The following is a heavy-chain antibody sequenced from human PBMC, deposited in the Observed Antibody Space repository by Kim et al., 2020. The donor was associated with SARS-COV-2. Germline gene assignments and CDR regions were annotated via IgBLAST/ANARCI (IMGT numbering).Heavy chain of an antibody. J-gene: IGHJ4*02. CDR2: INYSGST. Sequence: SETLSLTCTVSGGSISSYYWSWIRQPPGKGLEWIGYINYSGSTNYNPSLKSRLTISVDTSKNQFSLKLSSVTAADTAVYYCARGHPNLYYWCQGPLVTAS. V-gene: IGHV4-59*13. CDR1: GGSISSYY. CDR3: ARGHPNLYY.